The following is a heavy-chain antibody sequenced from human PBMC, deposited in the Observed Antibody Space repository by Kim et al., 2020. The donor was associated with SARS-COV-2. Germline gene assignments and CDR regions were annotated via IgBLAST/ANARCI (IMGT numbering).Heavy chain of an antibody. CDR3: GKYFGGSGSEFQH. V-gene: IGHV3-23*01. CDR1: GFTFSAYA. D-gene: IGHD2-21*01. J-gene: IGHJ1*01. Sequence: GGSLRLSCVASGFTFSAYAMSWVRQAPGKGLEWVSSISGSDDSTHYAASVKGRFIISRDNSKNELHLQMKSLRAEDTAVYYCGKYFGGSGSEFQHWGQGTLVIVSS. CDR2: ISGSDDST.